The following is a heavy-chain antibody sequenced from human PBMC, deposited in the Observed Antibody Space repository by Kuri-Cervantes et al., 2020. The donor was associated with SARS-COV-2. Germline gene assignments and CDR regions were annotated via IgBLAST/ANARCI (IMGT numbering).Heavy chain of an antibody. CDR2: ISYDGSNK. V-gene: IGHV3-30*03. CDR3: ARARVGVFDF. J-gene: IGHJ4*02. Sequence: GGSLRLSCAASGFTFSSYGMHWVRQAPGKGLEWVAVISYDGSNKYYADSVKGRFTISRDNSRNTLYLQIISLRTEDTAVFYCARARVGVFDFWGQGALVTVSS. D-gene: IGHD2-21*01. CDR1: GFTFSSYG.